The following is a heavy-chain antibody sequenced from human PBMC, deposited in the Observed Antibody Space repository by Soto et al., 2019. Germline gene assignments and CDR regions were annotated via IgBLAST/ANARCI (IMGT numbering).Heavy chain of an antibody. D-gene: IGHD4-17*01. CDR3: ARDNYGGNTGWFDP. CDR2: IYHSGST. Sequence: TLSLTCAVSGGSISSGGYTWSWLLQPPGKGLEWIGYIYHSGSTYYNPSLKSRVTISVDRSKNQFSLKLSSVTAADTAVYYCARDNYGGNTGWFDPWGQGTLVTVSS. J-gene: IGHJ5*02. V-gene: IGHV4-30-2*01. CDR1: GGSISSGGYT.